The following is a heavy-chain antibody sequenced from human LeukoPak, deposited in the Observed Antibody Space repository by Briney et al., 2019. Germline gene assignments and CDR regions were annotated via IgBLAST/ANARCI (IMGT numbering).Heavy chain of an antibody. V-gene: IGHV4-61*01. Sequence: TLSLTCTVSGGSVSSGSYYWSWIRQPPGKGLEWIGYIYYSGSTNYNPSLKSRVTISVDTSKNQFSLKLSSVTAADTAVYYCARVGEYYYDSSGEAPFDYWGQGTLVTVSS. CDR1: GGSVSSGSYY. CDR2: IYYSGST. CDR3: ARVGEYYYDSSGEAPFDY. D-gene: IGHD3-22*01. J-gene: IGHJ4*02.